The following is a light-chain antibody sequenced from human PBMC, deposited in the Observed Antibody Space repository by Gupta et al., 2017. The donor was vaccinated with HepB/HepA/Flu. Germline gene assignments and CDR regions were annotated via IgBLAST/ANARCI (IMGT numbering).Light chain of an antibody. V-gene: IGLV1-40*01. CDR3: QSYDSSRSGYVV. Sequence: QSVLTQPPSVSGAPGQRVTISCTGSSSNIGAGYDVHWYQQLPGTAPKLLIYGNSNRPSGGPDRFSGSKSGTSDSLAITGLQAEDEADYYCQSYDSSRSGYVVFGGGTKLTVL. J-gene: IGLJ2*01. CDR1: SSNIGAGYD. CDR2: GNS.